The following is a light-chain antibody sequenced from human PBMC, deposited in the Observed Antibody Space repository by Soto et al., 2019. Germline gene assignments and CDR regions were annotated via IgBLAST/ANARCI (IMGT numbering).Light chain of an antibody. Sequence: EIELTQSPATLHLSPGDRATLACRASQSVGCRLGWYQQKPGRAPRLLIYDASIRATGIPARFSGSGSGTDFILTVSSLEPDDVEVYYCQQRASWPLTFGGGTRVEIQ. CDR2: DAS. CDR1: QSVGCR. J-gene: IGKJ4*01. V-gene: IGKV3-11*01. CDR3: QQRASWPLT.